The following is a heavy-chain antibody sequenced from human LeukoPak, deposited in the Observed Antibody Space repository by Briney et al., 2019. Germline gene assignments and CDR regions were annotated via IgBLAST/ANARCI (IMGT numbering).Heavy chain of an antibody. Sequence: SETLSLTCTVSGGSISSGGYYWSWIRQPPGKGLEWFGYIYHSGSTYYNPSLKSRVTISVDRSKNQFSLKLSSVTAADTAVYYCARDLSGMVRGVRSRPWGQGTLVTVSS. D-gene: IGHD3-10*01. V-gene: IGHV4-30-2*01. CDR2: IYHSGST. CDR3: ARDLSGMVRGVRSRP. J-gene: IGHJ5*02. CDR1: GGSISSGGYY.